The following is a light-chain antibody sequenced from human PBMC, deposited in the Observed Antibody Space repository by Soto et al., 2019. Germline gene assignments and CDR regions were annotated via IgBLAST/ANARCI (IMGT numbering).Light chain of an antibody. CDR1: SSDVGGYNF. V-gene: IGLV2-8*01. Sequence: QSALTQPPSASGSPGQSVTISCTGTSSDVGGYNFVSWYQQHPGKAPKLMISEVNKRPSGVPDRFSGSKSGHTASLTVSGLQAEDEADYYCTSYAGSSTLVFGGGTKLTVL. CDR3: TSYAGSSTLV. J-gene: IGLJ2*01. CDR2: EVN.